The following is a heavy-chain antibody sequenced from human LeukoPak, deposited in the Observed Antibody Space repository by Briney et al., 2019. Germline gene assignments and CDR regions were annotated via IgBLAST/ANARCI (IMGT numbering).Heavy chain of an antibody. Sequence: RPGGTFRLSCAASGFTFSDYYMSWIRQAPGKGLEWVSYINSSGNTIYYADSVKGRFTMSRDNAKNSLYLQMNSLRADDTAVYYCAREARRTVTSYYYYMDVWGKGPAVTISS. D-gene: IGHD4-17*01. V-gene: IGHV3-11*04. CDR3: AREARRTVTSYYYYMDV. J-gene: IGHJ6*03. CDR1: GFTFSDYY. CDR2: INSSGNTI.